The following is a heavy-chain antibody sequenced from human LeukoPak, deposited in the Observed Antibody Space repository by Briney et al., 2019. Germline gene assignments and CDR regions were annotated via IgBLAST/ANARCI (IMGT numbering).Heavy chain of an antibody. J-gene: IGHJ4*02. V-gene: IGHV4-59*01. Sequence: SETLSLTCTVSGGSISSYYWSWIRQPPGKGLEWIGYIYYSGSTNYNPSLKSRVTISVDTSKNQFSLKLSSVTAADTAVHYCARDASVDYDSSGYYYFDYWGQGTLVTVSS. CDR1: GGSISSYY. D-gene: IGHD3-22*01. CDR3: ARDASVDYDSSGYYYFDY. CDR2: IYYSGST.